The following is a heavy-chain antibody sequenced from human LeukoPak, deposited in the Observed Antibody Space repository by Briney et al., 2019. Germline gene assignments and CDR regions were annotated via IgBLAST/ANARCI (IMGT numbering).Heavy chain of an antibody. J-gene: IGHJ4*01. CDR3: STDPRLLIY. V-gene: IGHV3-48*04. CDR2: ISSSGSTI. Sequence: QPGGTLRLSCAGSGFSFSSHGMNWVRQAPGKGLEWVSYISSSGSTIYYADPVKGRFTISRDNAKNSLYLQMNSLSPEDTALYYCSTDPRLLIYWGHGTLVTVSS. CDR1: GFSFSSHG. D-gene: IGHD2-8*01.